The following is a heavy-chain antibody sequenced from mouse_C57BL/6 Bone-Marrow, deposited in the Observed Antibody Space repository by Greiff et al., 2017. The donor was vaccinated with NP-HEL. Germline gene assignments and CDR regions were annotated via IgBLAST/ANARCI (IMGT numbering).Heavy chain of an antibody. V-gene: IGHV1-72*01. CDR3: AREEGWYFDV. CDR1: GYTFTSYW. J-gene: IGHJ1*03. CDR2: IDPNSGGT. Sequence: QVQLKQPGAELVKPGASVKLSCKASGYTFTSYWMHWVKQRPGRGLEWIGRIDPNSGGTKYNEKFKSKATLTVDKPSSTADMQLSSLTSEDSAVYYCAREEGWYFDVWGTGTTVTVSS.